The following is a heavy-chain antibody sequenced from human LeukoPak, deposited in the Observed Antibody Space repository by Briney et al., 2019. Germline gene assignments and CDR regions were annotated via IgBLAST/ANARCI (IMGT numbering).Heavy chain of an antibody. CDR2: IHYDGSDQ. Sequence: PGGSLRLSCAASGFTFRSYDMHWVRQAPGKGLEWVAFIHYDGSDQYYADSVKGRFTISRDNSKNMLYLQMNSLRPEDTAVYYCGKSTRSGGYNPWDFDYWGQGTLVTVSS. J-gene: IGHJ4*02. CDR3: GKSTRSGGYNPWDFDY. V-gene: IGHV3-30*02. D-gene: IGHD5-24*01. CDR1: GFTFRSYD.